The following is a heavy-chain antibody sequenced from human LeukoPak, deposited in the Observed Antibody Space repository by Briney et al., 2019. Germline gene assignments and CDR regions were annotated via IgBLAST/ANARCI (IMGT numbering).Heavy chain of an antibody. CDR1: GGSISSYY. J-gene: IGHJ4*02. D-gene: IGHD1-26*01. CDR3: ARDAGVGATHFDY. CDR2: IYYSGST. V-gene: IGHV4-59*12. Sequence: SETLSLTCTVSGGSISSYYWSWIRQPPGKGLEWIGYIYYSGSTNYNPSLKSRVTISVDTSKNQFSLKLSSVTAADTAVYYCARDAGVGATHFDYWGQGTLVTVSS.